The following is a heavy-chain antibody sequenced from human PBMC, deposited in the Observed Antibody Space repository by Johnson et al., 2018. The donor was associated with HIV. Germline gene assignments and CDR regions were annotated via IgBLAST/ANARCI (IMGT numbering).Heavy chain of an antibody. J-gene: IGHJ3*02. Sequence: VHLVESGGNLVQPGGSLRLSCAASGFTVSKKYMSWVRQAPGKGLEWVSVIYSGGSTYYADSVKGRFTISRDNPKNTVYMHMNNLRAEDTAVYYCARDLAYNSRWTGAFDIWGQGTMVTVSS. CDR2: IYSGGST. D-gene: IGHD6-13*01. V-gene: IGHV3-66*01. CDR3: ARDLAYNSRWTGAFDI. CDR1: GFTVSKKY.